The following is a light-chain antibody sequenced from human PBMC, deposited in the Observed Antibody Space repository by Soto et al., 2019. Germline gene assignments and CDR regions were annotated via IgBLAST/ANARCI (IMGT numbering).Light chain of an antibody. J-gene: IGKJ1*01. Sequence: EIVLTQSPATLSLSPGERATLSFRASQSVSGSLAWYQQKPGQAPRLLIHDASNRATGIPARFSGSGSGTEFTLIISSLQSEDFAVYYCQQYNNWPLFGQGTKVDI. CDR2: DAS. CDR3: QQYNNWPL. V-gene: IGKV3-11*01. CDR1: QSVSGS.